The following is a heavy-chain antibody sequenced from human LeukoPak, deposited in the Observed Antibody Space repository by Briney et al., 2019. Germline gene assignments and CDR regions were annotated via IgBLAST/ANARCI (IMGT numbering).Heavy chain of an antibody. Sequence: ASVKVSCKASGYTFTSYDINWVRQATGQGLEWMGWMNPNSGNAGYAQKFQGRVTMTRNTSISTAYMELSSLRSEDTAVYYCARQFRYSSSWYVIGYWGQGTLVTVSS. V-gene: IGHV1-8*01. CDR3: ARQFRYSSSWYVIGY. CDR2: MNPNSGNA. J-gene: IGHJ4*02. D-gene: IGHD6-13*01. CDR1: GYTFTSYD.